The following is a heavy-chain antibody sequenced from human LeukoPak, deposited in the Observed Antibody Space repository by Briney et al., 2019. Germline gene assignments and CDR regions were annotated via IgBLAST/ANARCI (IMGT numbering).Heavy chain of an antibody. CDR2: IWYDGSKR. Sequence: PGGSLRLSCAASGFTFSSYGMHWVRQAPGKGLEWVALIWYDGSKRYYADSVKGRFTISRDNSKNTLYLQMNSLRAEDTALYYCARIIVGAAADYFDYWGQGTLVTVSS. D-gene: IGHD1-26*01. CDR3: ARIIVGAAADYFDY. J-gene: IGHJ4*02. V-gene: IGHV3-33*01. CDR1: GFTFSSYG.